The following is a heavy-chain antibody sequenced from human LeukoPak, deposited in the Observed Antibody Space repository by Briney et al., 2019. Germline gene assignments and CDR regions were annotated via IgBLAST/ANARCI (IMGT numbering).Heavy chain of an antibody. D-gene: IGHD2-2*01. CDR1: GFTFSSYW. Sequence: GGSLRLSCAASGFTFSSYWMHWVRQAPGKGLVWVSRINSDGSSTSYADSVKGRFTISRDNAKNTLCLQMNSLRAEDTAVYYCARVKRGYCSSTSCYVYDAFDIWGQGTMVTVSS. CDR3: ARVKRGYCSSTSCYVYDAFDI. CDR2: INSDGSST. V-gene: IGHV3-74*01. J-gene: IGHJ3*02.